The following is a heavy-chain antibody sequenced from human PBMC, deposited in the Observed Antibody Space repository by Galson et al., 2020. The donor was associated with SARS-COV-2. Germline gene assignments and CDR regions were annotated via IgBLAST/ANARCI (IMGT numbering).Heavy chain of an antibody. CDR2: INPNTGDA. CDR3: ARGRRKYFFDY. Sequence: ASVKVSCKASGYSFTNYYVHWVRQAPGQGLAWMARINPNTGDATYAQKFQGSATMTSDTSTSTAHMDLSSLRSEDTAVYYCARGRRKYFFDYWGQGTLVTVSS. J-gene: IGHJ4*02. V-gene: IGHV1-46*01. CDR1: GYSFTNYY.